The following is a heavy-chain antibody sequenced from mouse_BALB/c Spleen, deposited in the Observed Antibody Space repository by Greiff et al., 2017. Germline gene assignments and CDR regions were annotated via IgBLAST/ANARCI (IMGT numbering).Heavy chain of an antibody. D-gene: IGHD1-1*01. V-gene: IGHV2-6-7*01. CDR3: ARDQGYYGSSAWFAY. CDR1: GFSLTGYG. Sequence: VQRVESGPGLVAPSQSLSITCTVSGFSLTGYGVNWVRQPPGKGLEWLGMIWGDGSTDYNSALKSRLSISKDNSKSQVFLKMNSLQTDDTARYYCARDQGYYGSSAWFAYWGQGTLVTVSA. J-gene: IGHJ3*01. CDR2: IWGDGST.